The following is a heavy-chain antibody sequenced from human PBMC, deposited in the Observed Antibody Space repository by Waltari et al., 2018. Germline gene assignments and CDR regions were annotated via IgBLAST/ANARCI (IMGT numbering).Heavy chain of an antibody. CDR2: IYPGDSDT. D-gene: IGHD4-17*01. J-gene: IGHJ4*02. CDR1: GYSATSCW. Sequence: VQLVQPGAEVKKPGESLKIHCKGSGYSATSCWPGLLRQMPGKGLEWMGIIYPGDSDTRYSPSFQGQVTISADKSISTAYLQWSSLKASDTAMYYCARQYGDYGPIDYWGQGTLVTVSS. CDR3: ARQYGDYGPIDY. V-gene: IGHV5-51*01.